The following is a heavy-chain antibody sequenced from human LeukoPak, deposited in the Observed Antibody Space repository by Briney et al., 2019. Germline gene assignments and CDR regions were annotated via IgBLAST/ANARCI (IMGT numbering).Heavy chain of an antibody. D-gene: IGHD3-3*01. Sequence: GASVKVSCKASGGTFSRYAISWVRQAPGQGLEWMGRIIPILGTANYAQKFQGRVTITTDESTNTAYMELNSLRSEDTAVYYCASSSLSRDSDFWTHYYYYIDVWGKGTTVTVSS. J-gene: IGHJ6*03. CDR2: IIPILGTA. CDR1: GGTFSRYA. V-gene: IGHV1-69*11. CDR3: ASSSLSRDSDFWTHYYYYIDV.